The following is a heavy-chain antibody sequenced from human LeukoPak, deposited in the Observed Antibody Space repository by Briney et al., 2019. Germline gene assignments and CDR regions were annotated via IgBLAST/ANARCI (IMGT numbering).Heavy chain of an antibody. V-gene: IGHV2-5*02. D-gene: IGHD3-10*01. CDR3: AHRTSMVRGVMSYNWFDP. J-gene: IGHJ5*02. Sequence: SGPTLVKPTQTLTLTCTFSGFSLSTSGVGVGWIREPPGKALEWLALIYWDDDKRYSPSLKSRLTITKDTSKNQVVLTMTNMDPVDTATYYCAHRTSMVRGVMSYNWFDPWGQGTLVTVSS. CDR1: GFSLSTSGVG. CDR2: IYWDDDK.